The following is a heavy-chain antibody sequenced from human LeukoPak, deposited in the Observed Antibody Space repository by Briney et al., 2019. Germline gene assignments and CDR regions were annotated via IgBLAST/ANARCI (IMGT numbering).Heavy chain of an antibody. D-gene: IGHD5-12*01. Sequence: VASVKVSCKASGYTFTGYYMHWVRQAPGQGLEWMGWINPNSGGTNYAQKFQGRVTMTRDTSISTAYMELSRLRSDDTAFYYCARIYSGYDPPDAFDIWGQGTMVTVSS. J-gene: IGHJ3*02. CDR3: ARIYSGYDPPDAFDI. CDR1: GYTFTGYY. V-gene: IGHV1-2*02. CDR2: INPNSGGT.